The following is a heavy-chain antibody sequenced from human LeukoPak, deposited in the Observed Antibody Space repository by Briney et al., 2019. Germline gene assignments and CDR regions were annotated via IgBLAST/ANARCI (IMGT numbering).Heavy chain of an antibody. CDR1: GFTFSSYG. V-gene: IGHV3-30*02. CDR2: IRYDGSNK. J-gene: IGHJ4*02. CDR3: AKFGYDILTGYQD. D-gene: IGHD3-9*01. Sequence: PGGSPRLSCAASGFTFSSYGMHWVRQAPGKGLEWVAFIRYDGSNKYYADSVKGRFTISRDNSKNTLYLQMNSLRAEDTAVYYCAKFGYDILTGYQDWGQGTLVTVSS.